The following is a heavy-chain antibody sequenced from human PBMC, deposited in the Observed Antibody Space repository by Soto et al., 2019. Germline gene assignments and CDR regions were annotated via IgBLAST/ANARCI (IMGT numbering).Heavy chain of an antibody. CDR2: MYHSGNT. CDR3: VKYYYDSSGLNWFDP. CDR1: GASITSDGFY. J-gene: IGHJ5*02. V-gene: IGHV4-31*03. D-gene: IGHD3-22*01. Sequence: LSLTCSVSGASITSDGFYCSWIRQHPGKGLEWIGYMYHSGNTYYNPSLRSRVTMSLDTSKNHFSLKLTSVTAADTAVYYCVKYYYDSSGLNWFDPWGPGTLVTVSS.